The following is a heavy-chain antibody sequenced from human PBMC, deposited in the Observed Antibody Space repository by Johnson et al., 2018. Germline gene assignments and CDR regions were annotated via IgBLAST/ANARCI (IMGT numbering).Heavy chain of an antibody. D-gene: IGHD5-24*01. CDR3: ARGPAGRDGYNWDAFEI. Sequence: EVQLVESGGGLVKPGESLRLSCAASGFMFSSYSMNWVRQTPGKGLEWVSCISSTSSYVYYADPVKGRFTISRDNAKNSLFLQLSSRRADDTAFYYCARGPAGRDGYNWDAFEIWGQGTMVTVSS. CDR2: ISSTSSYV. CDR1: GFMFSSYS. J-gene: IGHJ3*02. V-gene: IGHV3-21*01.